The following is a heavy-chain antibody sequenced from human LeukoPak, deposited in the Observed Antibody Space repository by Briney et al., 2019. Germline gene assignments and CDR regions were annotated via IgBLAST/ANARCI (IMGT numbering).Heavy chain of an antibody. Sequence: ASVKVSCKASEYTFTNFDINWVRQATGQGLEWMGWMNPNTGNAGYAQKFQDRVTITWDASISTAYMDLSSLRSEDTAVYYCARVGYSNSYDYWGQGTLVTVSS. CDR3: ARVGYSNSYDY. J-gene: IGHJ4*02. CDR1: EYTFTNFD. V-gene: IGHV1-8*03. CDR2: MNPNTGNA. D-gene: IGHD4-11*01.